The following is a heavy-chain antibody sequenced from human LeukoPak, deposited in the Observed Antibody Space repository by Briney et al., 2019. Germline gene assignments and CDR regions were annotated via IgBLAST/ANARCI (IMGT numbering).Heavy chain of an antibody. CDR3: ARDATPRNYEYVWGSYRYPVDYFDY. V-gene: IGHV1-18*01. Sequence: GASVKVSCKASGYTFTSYGISWVRQAPGQGLEGMGWISAYNGNTNYVQKLQGRVTMTTDTSTSTGYVELRSLRSDDTAVYYCARDATPRNYEYVWGSYRYPVDYFDYWGQGALVTVSS. CDR1: GYTFTSYG. D-gene: IGHD3-16*02. J-gene: IGHJ4*02. CDR2: ISAYNGNT.